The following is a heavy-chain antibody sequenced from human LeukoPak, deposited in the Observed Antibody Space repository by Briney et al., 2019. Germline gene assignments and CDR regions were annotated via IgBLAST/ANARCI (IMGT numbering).Heavy chain of an antibody. J-gene: IGHJ4*02. D-gene: IGHD3-10*01. CDR1: GFTFDDYA. CDR3: ARAINSLYYYGSGSYFDY. Sequence: GGSLRLSCATSGFTFDDYAMHWVRQAPGKGLEWVSLISWDGGSTYYADSVKGRFTISRDNSKNSLYLQMNSLRAEDTALYYCARAINSLYYYGSGSYFDYWGQGTLVTVSS. CDR2: ISWDGGST. V-gene: IGHV3-43D*03.